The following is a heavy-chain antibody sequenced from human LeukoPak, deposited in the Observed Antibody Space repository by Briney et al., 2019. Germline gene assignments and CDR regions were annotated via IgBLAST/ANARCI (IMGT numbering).Heavy chain of an antibody. CDR3: TRETSLRYYDFWSGWDY. Sequence: SQTLSLTCAISGDSVSSNSGNWVRQSPSRGLEWLGRTFHRSKWYNDYAVFVKSRITINPDTSKNQFSLQPNSVTPEDTAVYYCTRETSLRYYDFWSGWDYWGQGTLVTVSS. CDR2: TFHRSKWYN. V-gene: IGHV6-1*01. J-gene: IGHJ4*02. D-gene: IGHD3-3*01. CDR1: GDSVSSNSG.